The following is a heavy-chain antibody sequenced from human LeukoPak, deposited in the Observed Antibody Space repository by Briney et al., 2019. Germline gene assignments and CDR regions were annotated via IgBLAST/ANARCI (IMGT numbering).Heavy chain of an antibody. V-gene: IGHV4-4*02. CDR1: GGSIISSHW. J-gene: IGHJ2*01. Sequence: SGTLSLTCAVSGGSIISSHWWTWVRQLPGKGLEWIGEIFHSGSTDCNPSLRSRVTLSVDKSNNEFSLRLTSVTAADTAVYYFDLWGRGTPVTVSS. CDR3: DL. CDR2: IFHSGST.